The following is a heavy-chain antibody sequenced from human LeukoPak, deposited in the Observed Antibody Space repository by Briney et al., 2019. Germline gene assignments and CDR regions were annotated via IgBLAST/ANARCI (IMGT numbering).Heavy chain of an antibody. Sequence: PGGSLRLSCAASGFTFSSYDMHWVRQAPGKGLEWVAVISYDGSNKYYADSVKGRFTISRDNSKNTLYLQMNSLRAEDTAVYYCAKPDYSGSLIFDYWGQGTLVTVSS. CDR3: AKPDYSGSLIFDY. CDR2: ISYDGSNK. J-gene: IGHJ4*02. V-gene: IGHV3-30*18. D-gene: IGHD1-26*01. CDR1: GFTFSSYD.